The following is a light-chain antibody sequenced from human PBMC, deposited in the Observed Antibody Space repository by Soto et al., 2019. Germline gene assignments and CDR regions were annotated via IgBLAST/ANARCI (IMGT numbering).Light chain of an antibody. Sequence: EIVLTQSPGTLSLSPGERATLSCRASQSVSSSYLAWYQQKPGQAPRLLIYGASSRATGIPDRFSGSGSGTDFTLTISRLEPEDFAVYYCQLYGDSLLFTFGPGTKVDIK. CDR3: QLYGDSLLFT. CDR2: GAS. CDR1: QSVSSSY. V-gene: IGKV3-20*01. J-gene: IGKJ3*01.